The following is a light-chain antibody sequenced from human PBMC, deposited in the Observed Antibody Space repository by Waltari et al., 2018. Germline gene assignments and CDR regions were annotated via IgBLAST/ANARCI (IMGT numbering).Light chain of an antibody. CDR2: ETS. J-gene: IGKJ2*01. Sequence: EIVLTQSPATLSLSPGEGTTLSCRASQSVSNYLAWYQQKPGQAPRLLIYETSNRATGIPARFSGSGSGTDFTLTISSLEPEDFAVYYCQQYYSTPNTFGQGTKLEIK. CDR3: QQYYSTPNT. CDR1: QSVSNY. V-gene: IGKV3-11*01.